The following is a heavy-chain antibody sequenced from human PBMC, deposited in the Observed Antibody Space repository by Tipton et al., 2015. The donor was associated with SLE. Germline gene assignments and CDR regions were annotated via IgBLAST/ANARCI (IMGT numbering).Heavy chain of an antibody. CDR2: IYTSGST. CDR1: GGSISSYS. V-gene: IGHV4-4*07. CDR3: ARDRGDADAFDI. J-gene: IGHJ3*02. D-gene: IGHD3-10*01. Sequence: TLSLTCTVLGGSISSYSWSWIRQPAGKGLEWIGRIYTSGSTNYNPSLKSRVTMSVDTSKNQFSLKLSSVTAASTAVYYCARDRGDADAFDIWGQGTMVTVSS.